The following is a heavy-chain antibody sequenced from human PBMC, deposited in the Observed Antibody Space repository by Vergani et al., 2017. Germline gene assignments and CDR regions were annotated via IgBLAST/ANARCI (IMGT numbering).Heavy chain of an antibody. CDR1: GYTFTVYY. Sequence: QVQLVQSGAEVKKPGASVKVSCKASGYTFTVYYMHWVRQAPGQGLEWMGWIYPNSGGTNYAQKFQGRVTITADKSTSTAYMELSSLRSEDTAVYYCARGITMVRGVNHYYYYYMDVWGKGTTVTVSS. CDR2: IYPNSGGT. D-gene: IGHD3-10*01. CDR3: ARGITMVRGVNHYYYYYMDV. V-gene: IGHV1-2*02. J-gene: IGHJ6*03.